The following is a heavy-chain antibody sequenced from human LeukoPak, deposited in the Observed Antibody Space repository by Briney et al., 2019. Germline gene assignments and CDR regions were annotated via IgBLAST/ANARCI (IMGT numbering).Heavy chain of an antibody. Sequence: ASVKVSCKASGYTFTAYYMHWVRQAPGQGIEWMGLISPSNGATKYAQKFQGRVTLTTDTSISTAYMELSRLTSDDTAVFYCVEENFRFDYWGQGTLVTVSS. CDR3: VEENFRFDY. D-gene: IGHD1-7*01. CDR1: GYTFTAYY. J-gene: IGHJ4*02. CDR2: ISPSNGAT. V-gene: IGHV1-2*02.